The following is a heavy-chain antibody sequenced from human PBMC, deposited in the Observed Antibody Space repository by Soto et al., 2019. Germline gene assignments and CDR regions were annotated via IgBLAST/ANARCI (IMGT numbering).Heavy chain of an antibody. J-gene: IGHJ4*02. CDR2: INHSGST. Sequence: PSQTLSLTCAVYGGSFSGYYWSWIRQPPGKGLEWIGEINHSGSTNYNPSLKSRVTISVDTSKNQFSLKLSSVTAADTAVYYCARKGLRFLEWFRYFDYWGQGTLVTVSS. CDR1: GGSFSGYY. CDR3: ARKGLRFLEWFRYFDY. V-gene: IGHV4-34*01. D-gene: IGHD3-3*01.